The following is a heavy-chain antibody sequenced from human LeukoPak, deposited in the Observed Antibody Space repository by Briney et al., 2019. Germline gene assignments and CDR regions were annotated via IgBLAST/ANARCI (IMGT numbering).Heavy chain of an antibody. J-gene: IGHJ6*03. CDR1: RFTFSSYC. D-gene: IGHD2-8*01. CDR3: AKDRCNNGVGCYYYYMDV. Sequence: AAESLTLSCAASRFTFSSYCMHWVRQAPGKGLEWVAYIQYDGSNEQYADSVKSRFSISRDSSKNILYLQMNSLRAEDTAVYYCAKDRCNNGVGCYYYYMDVWGKGTTVTISS. V-gene: IGHV3-30*02. CDR2: IQYDGSNE.